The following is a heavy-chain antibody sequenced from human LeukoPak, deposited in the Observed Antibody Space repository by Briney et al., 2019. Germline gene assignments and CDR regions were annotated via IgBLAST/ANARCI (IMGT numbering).Heavy chain of an antibody. D-gene: IGHD1-26*01. CDR2: INPSSGNT. Sequence: ASVKVSCKASGYTFTWNYIHWVRQAPGQGLEWMGIINPSSGNTIYAQKFQGRVTMTRDMSTSTVYMELSSLRSEDTAVYYCARRLGTTQYCFDYWGQGTLVTVSS. J-gene: IGHJ4*02. V-gene: IGHV1-46*01. CDR3: ARRLGTTQYCFDY. CDR1: GYTFTWNY.